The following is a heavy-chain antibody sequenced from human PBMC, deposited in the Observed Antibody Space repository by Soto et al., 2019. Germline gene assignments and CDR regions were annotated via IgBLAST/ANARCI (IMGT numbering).Heavy chain of an antibody. J-gene: IGHJ6*02. CDR2: IWYDGSNK. D-gene: IGHD6-13*01. CDR1: GFTFSSYG. Sequence: GGSLRLSCAASGFTFSSYGMHWVRQAPGKGLEWVAVIWYDGSNKYYADSGKGRFTISRDNSKNTLYLQMNSLRAEDTAVYYCARSIAAAGTRSYGMDVWGQGTTVTVSS. CDR3: ARSIAAAGTRSYGMDV. V-gene: IGHV3-33*01.